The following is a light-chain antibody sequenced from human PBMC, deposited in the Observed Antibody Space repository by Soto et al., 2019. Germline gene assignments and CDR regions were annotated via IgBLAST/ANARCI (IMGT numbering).Light chain of an antibody. V-gene: IGKV3-20*01. CDR3: QQYGSSPLT. CDR2: GAS. CDR1: PCVSCAY. Sequence: IVLTQSPGTLYLAPGERAPLSCRASPCVSCAYSSWYQQQVGQAPRLLVYGASSRATGIPDRFSGSGSGTDFNLTINKLETEDFAVYYCQQYGSSPLTVGGGTKVEIK. J-gene: IGKJ4*01.